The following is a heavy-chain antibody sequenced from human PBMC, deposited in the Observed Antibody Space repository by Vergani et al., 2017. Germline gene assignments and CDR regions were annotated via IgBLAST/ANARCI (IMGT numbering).Heavy chain of an antibody. CDR1: GGSISSSSYY. CDR2: IYYSGST. D-gene: IGHD3-22*01. CDR3: AREYYYDSSDAFDI. V-gene: IGHV4-39*07. Sequence: QLQLQESGPGLVKPSETLSLTCTVSGGSISSSSYYWGWIRQPPGKGLEWIGSIYYSGSTYYNPSLKSRVTISVDTSKNQFSLKLSSVTAADTAVYYCAREYYYDSSDAFDIWGQGTMVTVSS. J-gene: IGHJ3*02.